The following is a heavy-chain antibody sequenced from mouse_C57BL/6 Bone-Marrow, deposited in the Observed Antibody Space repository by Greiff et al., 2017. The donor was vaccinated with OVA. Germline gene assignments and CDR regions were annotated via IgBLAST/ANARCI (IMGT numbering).Heavy chain of an antibody. V-gene: IGHV1-81*01. J-gene: IGHJ2*01. Sequence: VQLQQSGAELVRPGASVKLSCKASGYTFTSYGISWVKQRTGQGLEWMGEIYPKSGNNYSNEKFKGKATLTADKSSSTAYVELRSLTSEDSAVYFCARSTRGYYFDYWGQGTTLTVSS. CDR1: GYTFTSYG. CDR3: ARSTRGYYFDY. CDR2: IYPKSGNN.